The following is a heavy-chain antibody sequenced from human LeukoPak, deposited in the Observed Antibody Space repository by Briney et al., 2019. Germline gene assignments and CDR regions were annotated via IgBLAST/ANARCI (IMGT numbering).Heavy chain of an antibody. CDR3: ARTRYYYNSRSYGAPYYFDY. Sequence: PSETLSLTCTVSGGSITSSSYSWGWIRQPPGKGLEWIASMSYSGSTYYNPSLKSRVTISVDTSKNQFSLKLSSVTAADTAVYYCARTRYYYNSRSYGAPYYFDYWGQGTLVTVSS. CDR1: GGSITSSSYS. J-gene: IGHJ4*02. D-gene: IGHD3-10*01. V-gene: IGHV4-39*01. CDR2: MSYSGST.